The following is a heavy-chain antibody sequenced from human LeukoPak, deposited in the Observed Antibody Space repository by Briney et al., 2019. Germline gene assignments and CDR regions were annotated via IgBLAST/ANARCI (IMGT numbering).Heavy chain of an antibody. CDR2: ISSSGSTI. D-gene: IGHD2-15*01. J-gene: IGHJ5*02. V-gene: IGHV3-48*03. Sequence: GGSLRLSCAASGFTFSSYEMNWVRQAPGKGLEWVSYISSSGSTIYYADSVKGRFTISRDNAKNSLYLQMNSLRAEDTAVYYCARDAVVVADNWFDPWGQGTLVTVSS. CDR1: GFTFSSYE. CDR3: ARDAVVVADNWFDP.